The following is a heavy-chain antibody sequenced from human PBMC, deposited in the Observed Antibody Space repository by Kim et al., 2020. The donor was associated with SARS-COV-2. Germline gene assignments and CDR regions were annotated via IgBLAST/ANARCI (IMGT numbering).Heavy chain of an antibody. CDR3: ARDDMVRGVISHY. CDR1: GYTFTGYY. V-gene: IGHV1-2*02. Sequence: ASVKVSCKASGYTFTGYYMHWVRQAPGQGLEWMGWINPNSGGPNYAQKFQGRVTMTRDTSISTAYMELSRLRSDDTAVFYCARDDMVRGVISHYWGQGTLVTVSS. CDR2: INPNSGGP. J-gene: IGHJ4*02. D-gene: IGHD3-10*01.